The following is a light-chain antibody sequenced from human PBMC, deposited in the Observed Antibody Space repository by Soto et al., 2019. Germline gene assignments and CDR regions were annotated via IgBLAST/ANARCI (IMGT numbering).Light chain of an antibody. J-gene: IGKJ4*01. CDR1: QFNRND. CDR2: AAS. Sequence: ATQMTQSPSSLSASVGDRVTITCRASQFNRNDLGWYQQKPGKAPKLLIFAASKLPIGVPSRFSGSGSGTDFTLTISSLQPEDFATYYCLQDYTYPLTFGGGTRVEIK. V-gene: IGKV1-6*02. CDR3: LQDYTYPLT.